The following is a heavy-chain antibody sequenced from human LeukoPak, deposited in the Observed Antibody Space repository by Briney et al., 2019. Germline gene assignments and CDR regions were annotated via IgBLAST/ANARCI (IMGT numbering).Heavy chain of an antibody. D-gene: IGHD3-3*01. CDR2: IYHSGST. Sequence: KPSETLSLTCAVSGSSISSGYYWGWIRQPPGKGLEWIGSIYHSGSTYYNPSLKSRVTISVDTSKNQFSLKLSSVTAADTAVYYCARHSHHVTYYDFWSGYYTEGFDYWGQGTLVTVSS. V-gene: IGHV4-38-2*01. CDR1: GSSISSGYY. J-gene: IGHJ4*02. CDR3: ARHSHHVTYYDFWSGYYTEGFDY.